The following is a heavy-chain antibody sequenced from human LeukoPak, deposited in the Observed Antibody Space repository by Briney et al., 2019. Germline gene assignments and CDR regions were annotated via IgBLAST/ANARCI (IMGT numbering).Heavy chain of an antibody. CDR3: AKALYYDSHGPGLGN. V-gene: IGHV3-23*01. J-gene: IGHJ4*02. D-gene: IGHD3-22*01. CDR2: ISGGGLST. CDR1: GFTFRHYA. Sequence: GGSLRLSCAASGFTFRHYAMTWVRQTPGKGLEWVATISGGGLSTYYADSAKGRLTLSRDNSENTVFLQMNSLRVEDTATYYCAKALYYDSHGPGLGNWGQGTLVIVSS.